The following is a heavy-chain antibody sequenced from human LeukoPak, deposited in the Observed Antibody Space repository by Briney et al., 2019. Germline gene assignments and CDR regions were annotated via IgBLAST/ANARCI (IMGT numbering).Heavy chain of an antibody. V-gene: IGHV4-4*07. J-gene: IGHJ3*01. CDR3: AKVFHD. Sequence: SETLSLTCTVSRGSISGDYWSWIRQPAGKGLEWIGLIYTSGTTNYNPSLKSRVTMSLDTSKTQFSLKLSSVTAADTAVYYCAKVFHDWGQGTMVTVSS. CDR1: RGSISGDY. CDR2: IYTSGTT.